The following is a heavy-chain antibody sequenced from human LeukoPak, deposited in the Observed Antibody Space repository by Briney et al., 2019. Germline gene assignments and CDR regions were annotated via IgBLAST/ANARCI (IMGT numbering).Heavy chain of an antibody. D-gene: IGHD2-2*01. J-gene: IGHJ5*02. CDR3: ARRGGYCSSTSCYPRNWFDR. V-gene: IGHV5-51*01. CDR2: IYPGDSNN. CDR1: GYFFTSYW. Sequence: HGGAPQISCKGSGYFFTSYWIAGGGQLPGKGREGRGIIYPGDSNNRYSASFQGQVTISADKSISTAYLQWSSLKASDTAMYYCARRGGYCSSTSCYPRNWFDRWGQGTLVTVSS.